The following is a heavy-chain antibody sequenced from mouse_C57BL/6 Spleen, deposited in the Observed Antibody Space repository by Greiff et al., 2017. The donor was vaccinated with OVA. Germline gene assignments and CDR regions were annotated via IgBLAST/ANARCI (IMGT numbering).Heavy chain of an antibody. CDR1: GYTFTSYW. V-gene: IGHV1-52*01. D-gene: IGHD2-5*01. CDR3: ARIGSNYSGYAMDD. J-gene: IGHJ4*01. Sequence: QVQLQQPGAELVRPGSSVKLSCKASGYTFTSYWMHWVKQRPIQGLEWIGNIDPSDSETHYNQKFKDKATLTVDKSSSTAYMQLSSLTSEDSAVYYCARIGSNYSGYAMDDWGQGTSVTVSS. CDR2: IDPSDSET.